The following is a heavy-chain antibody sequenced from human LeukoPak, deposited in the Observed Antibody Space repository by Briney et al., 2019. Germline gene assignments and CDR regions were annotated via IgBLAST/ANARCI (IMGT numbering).Heavy chain of an antibody. CDR1: GGSFSGYY. CDR2: INHSGST. V-gene: IGHV4-34*01. CDR3: ARGRGRFWSGYYPTYYMDV. D-gene: IGHD3-3*01. J-gene: IGHJ6*03. Sequence: PSETLSLTCAVYGGSFSGYYWSWIRQPPGKGLEWIGEINHSGSTNYNPSLKSRVTISVDTSKNQFSLKLSSVTAADTAVYYCARGRGRFWSGYYPTYYMDVWGKGTTVTVSS.